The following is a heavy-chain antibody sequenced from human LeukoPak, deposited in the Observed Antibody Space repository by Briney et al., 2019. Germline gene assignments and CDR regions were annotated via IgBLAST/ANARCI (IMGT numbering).Heavy chain of an antibody. J-gene: IGHJ4*02. CDR1: GFTFSDYN. Sequence: PGGSLRLSCAASGFTFSDYNMNWVRQTPGRGLEWVSSISPSGRSISYADSVKGRFTISRDNSKNTLYLQMNSLRAEDTAVYYCTKGAIWLPFDYWGQGTLVTVSS. D-gene: IGHD5-18*01. CDR3: TKGAIWLPFDY. CDR2: ISPSGRSI. V-gene: IGHV3-21*04.